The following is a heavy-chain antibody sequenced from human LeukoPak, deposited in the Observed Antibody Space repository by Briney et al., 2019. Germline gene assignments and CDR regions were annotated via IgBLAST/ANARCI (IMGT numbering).Heavy chain of an antibody. J-gene: IGHJ4*02. D-gene: IGHD3-10*01. CDR2: IYYSGST. Sequence: SETLFLTCTVSGGSISSYYWSWIRQPPGKGLEWIGYIYYSGSTNYNPSLKSRVTISVDTSKNQFSLKLSSVTAADTAVYYCARLTYGSGSYYKPKFDYWGQGTLVTVSS. CDR3: ARLTYGSGSYYKPKFDY. CDR1: GGSISSYY. V-gene: IGHV4-59*01.